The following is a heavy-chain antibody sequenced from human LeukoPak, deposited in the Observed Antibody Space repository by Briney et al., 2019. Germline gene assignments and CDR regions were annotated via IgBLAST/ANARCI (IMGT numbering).Heavy chain of an antibody. CDR3: ARSYCGGDCWDPTGFDY. V-gene: IGHV1-8*01. CDR2: MNPNSGNT. CDR1: GYTFTSYD. J-gene: IGHJ4*02. D-gene: IGHD2-21*02. Sequence: ASVKVSCKASGYTFTSYDISWVRQATGQGLEWMGWMNPNSGNTGYAQKFQGRVTMTRNTSISTAYMELSSLRSEDTAVYYCARSYCGGDCWDPTGFDYWGQGTLVTVSS.